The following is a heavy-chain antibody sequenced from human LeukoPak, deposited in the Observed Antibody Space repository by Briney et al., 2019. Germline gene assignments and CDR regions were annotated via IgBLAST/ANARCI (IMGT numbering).Heavy chain of an antibody. CDR1: GYTFTSYG. CDR2: ISAYNGNT. D-gene: IGHD3-22*01. V-gene: IGHV1-18*01. CDR3: ARDLRRRTYYYDSSGSTAAFDI. Sequence: ASVKVSCKASGYTFTSYGISWVRQAPGQGLEWMGWISAYNGNTNYAQKLQGRVTMTTDTSTSTAYMELRSLRSDDTAVYYCARDLRRRTYYYDSSGSTAAFDIWGQGTMVTVSS. J-gene: IGHJ3*02.